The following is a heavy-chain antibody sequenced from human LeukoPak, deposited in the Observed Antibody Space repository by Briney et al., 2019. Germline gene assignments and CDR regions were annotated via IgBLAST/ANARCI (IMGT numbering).Heavy chain of an antibody. CDR2: IKQDGSEK. CDR1: GFTFSSYW. J-gene: IGHJ4*02. CDR3: ARTPASYDFWSGYYVPREYNFDY. V-gene: IGHV3-7*01. D-gene: IGHD3-3*01. Sequence: GGSLRLSCAASGFTFSSYWMSWVRQAPGKGLEWVANIKQDGSEKYYVDSVNGRFTISREHAKNSLYLQMNSLRAEDTAVYYCARTPASYDFWSGYYVPREYNFDYWGQGTLVTVSS.